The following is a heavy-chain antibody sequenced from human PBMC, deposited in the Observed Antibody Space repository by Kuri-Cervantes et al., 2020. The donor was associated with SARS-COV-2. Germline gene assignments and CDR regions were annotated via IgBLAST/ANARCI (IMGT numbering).Heavy chain of an antibody. D-gene: IGHD2-2*02. Sequence: SETLSLTCAVSGYSISSGYYWGWIRQPPGKGLEWIGYIYYSGSTNYNPSLKSRVTISVDTSKNQFSLKLSSVTAADTAVYYCARVGGYCSSTSCYNHAFDIWGQGTMVTVSS. J-gene: IGHJ3*02. CDR1: GYSISSGYY. V-gene: IGHV4-38-2*01. CDR3: ARVGGYCSSTSCYNHAFDI. CDR2: IYYSGST.